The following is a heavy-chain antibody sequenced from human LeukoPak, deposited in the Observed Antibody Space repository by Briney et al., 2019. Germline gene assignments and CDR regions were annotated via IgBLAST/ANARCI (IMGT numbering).Heavy chain of an antibody. CDR1: GFAVSSNY. CDR3: TRVGTTWFHS. D-gene: IGHD1-26*01. CDR2: IKSKTGGGTT. V-gene: IGHV3-15*05. Sequence: PGGSLRLSCVASGFAVSSNYMSWVRQAPGKGLEWVGRIKSKTGGGTTDYAAPVKGRFSISRDDSKNTVYLQMNSLKTEDTAVYYCTRVGTTWFHSWGQGTLVTVSS. J-gene: IGHJ5*01.